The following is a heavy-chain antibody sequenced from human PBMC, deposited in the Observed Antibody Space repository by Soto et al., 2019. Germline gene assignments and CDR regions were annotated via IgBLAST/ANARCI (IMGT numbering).Heavy chain of an antibody. Sequence: GGSLRLSCAASGFTFSSYSMNWVRQAPGKGLEWVSSISSSSYIYYADSVKGRFTISRDNAKNSLYLQMNSLRAEDTAVYYCARILWFGELLYRYYYGMDVWGQGTTVTVSS. CDR1: GFTFSSYS. CDR3: ARILWFGELLYRYYYGMDV. V-gene: IGHV3-21*01. CDR2: ISSSSYI. D-gene: IGHD3-10*01. J-gene: IGHJ6*02.